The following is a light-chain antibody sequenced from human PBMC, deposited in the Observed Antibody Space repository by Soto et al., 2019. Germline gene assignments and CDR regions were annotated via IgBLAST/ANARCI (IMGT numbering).Light chain of an antibody. J-gene: IGKJ1*01. Sequence: DIPMTQSPSSLSASLGDRVTITCRASQGISNYLAWYQQKPGKVPKLLIYAASTLQSGVPSRFSGSGSGTDFTLTISSLQPEDVATYYCQNYNSAPTWTFGQGTKVEIK. CDR2: AAS. CDR3: QNYNSAPTWT. V-gene: IGKV1-27*01. CDR1: QGISNY.